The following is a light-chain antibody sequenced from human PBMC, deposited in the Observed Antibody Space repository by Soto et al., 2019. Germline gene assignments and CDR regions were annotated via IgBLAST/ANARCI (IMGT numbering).Light chain of an antibody. CDR1: QSVSTNQ. CDR2: GAS. CDR3: QYYYESSP. V-gene: IGKV3-20*01. Sequence: IVMRQSPARLSVSPGGRAALSCRASQSVSTNQLAWYQQKPGQAPRLLIYGASSRATGIADRFSGSGSGTDFTLTISRLEPEDFAVYYCQYYYESSPFGRGTKVDIK. J-gene: IGKJ4*01.